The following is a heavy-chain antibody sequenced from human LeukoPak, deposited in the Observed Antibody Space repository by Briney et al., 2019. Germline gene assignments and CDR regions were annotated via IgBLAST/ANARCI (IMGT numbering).Heavy chain of an antibody. D-gene: IGHD1-26*01. V-gene: IGHV3-7*01. CDR1: GFVFSHYY. CDR2: IKQDGSEK. CDR3: AREGTKWRYFDL. J-gene: IGHJ2*01. Sequence: GGSLRLSCKASGFVFSHYYMSWVRQAPGKGLEWVANIKQDGSEKYYVDSVKGRFTISRDNAKNSLYLQMNSLRAEDTAVYYCAREGTKWRYFDLWGRGTLVTVSS.